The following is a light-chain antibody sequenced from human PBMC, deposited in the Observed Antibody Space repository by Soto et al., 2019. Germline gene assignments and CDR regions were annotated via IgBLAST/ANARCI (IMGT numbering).Light chain of an antibody. CDR1: QTISNW. V-gene: IGKV1-5*03. CDR2: MAS. J-gene: IGKJ2*01. Sequence: DIQMTQSPSTLSAAVGDRVTITCRASQTISNWLAWYQQKPGKAPNLLIYMASSLESGVPSRFSGSGSGTEFTLTISSLQPDDFATYYCQQYNTYPYTFGQGTKLEIK. CDR3: QQYNTYPYT.